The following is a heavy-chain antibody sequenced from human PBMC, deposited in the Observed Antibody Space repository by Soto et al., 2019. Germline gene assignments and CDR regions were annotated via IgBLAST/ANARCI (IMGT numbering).Heavy chain of an antibody. Sequence: SETLSLTCSVSGASISSYFWSWIRQPPGKGLEWIGYIYYSGTTNYNPSLKGRVTISVDTSKNQFSLKLSSVTAADTAVYYCASRPYDFWSGYSDWGQGTLVTVSS. CDR3: ASRPYDFWSGYSD. D-gene: IGHD3-3*01. J-gene: IGHJ4*02. CDR1: GASISSYF. V-gene: IGHV4-59*12. CDR2: IYYSGTT.